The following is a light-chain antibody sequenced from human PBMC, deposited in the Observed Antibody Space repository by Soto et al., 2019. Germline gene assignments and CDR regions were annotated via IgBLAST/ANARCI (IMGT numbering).Light chain of an antibody. V-gene: IGKV1-5*01. CDR1: QSISSW. Sequence: DIQMTQSPSTLSASVGDRVTITCRASQSISSWLAWYQQKPGKAPKLLIYDASSLESGVPSMFSGSGSGTEITLAIGSLQPDDFATYYCQQYNSYSQTFGQGTKVEIK. CDR3: QQYNSYSQT. CDR2: DAS. J-gene: IGKJ1*01.